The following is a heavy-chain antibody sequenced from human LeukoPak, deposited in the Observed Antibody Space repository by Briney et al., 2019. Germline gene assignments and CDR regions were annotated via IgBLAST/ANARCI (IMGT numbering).Heavy chain of an antibody. D-gene: IGHD5-18*01. Sequence: SQTLSLTCTVAGGSISSSSYYWGWIRQPPGKGLEWIGSIYYSGSTYYNPSRKSRVTISVDTSKNQFSLKLSSVTAADTAVYYCARAVQRGGYSYGYGSRFDYWGQGTLVTVSS. V-gene: IGHV4-39*07. J-gene: IGHJ4*02. CDR1: GGSISSSSYY. CDR2: IYYSGST. CDR3: ARAVQRGGYSYGYGSRFDY.